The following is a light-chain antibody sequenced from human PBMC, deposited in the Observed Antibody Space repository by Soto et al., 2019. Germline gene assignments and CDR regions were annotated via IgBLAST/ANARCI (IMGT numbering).Light chain of an antibody. Sequence: TVSLSAVERATLSCRASQSVSRYLAWYQQKPGQAPRLVIYDASYRATGIPARFSGSGSGTDFTLTISSLEPEDFAVYYCQQRSNWITFGQGTRLEIK. CDR1: QSVSRY. CDR2: DAS. CDR3: QQRSNWIT. J-gene: IGKJ5*01. V-gene: IGKV3-11*01.